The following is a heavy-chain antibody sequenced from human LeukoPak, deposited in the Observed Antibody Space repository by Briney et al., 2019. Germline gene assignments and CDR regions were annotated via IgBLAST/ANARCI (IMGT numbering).Heavy chain of an antibody. CDR2: IYYSGST. V-gene: IGHV4-39*01. J-gene: IGHJ3*02. D-gene: IGHD4-17*01. CDR1: GGSLSSSSYY. CDR3: ARLDYGDYRGAFDI. Sequence: SETLSLTCTVSGGSLSSSSYYWGWIRQPPGKGLEWIGSIYYSGSTYYNPSLKSRITISVDKSKNQFSLKMSSVTAADTAVYYCARLDYGDYRGAFDIWGQGTMVTVSS.